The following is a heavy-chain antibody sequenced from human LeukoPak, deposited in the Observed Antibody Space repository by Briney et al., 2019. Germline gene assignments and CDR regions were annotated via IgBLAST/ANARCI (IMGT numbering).Heavy chain of an antibody. J-gene: IGHJ4*02. CDR1: GGSISSSSYY. CDR3: ARDRSGYDLAY. V-gene: IGHV4-39*02. D-gene: IGHD5-12*01. CDR2: IYYSGST. Sequence: PSETLSLTCTVSGGSISSSSYYLGWIRQPPGKGLEWIGSIYYSGSTYYNPSLKSRVTISVDTSKNQFSLKLSSVTAADTAVYYCARDRSGYDLAYWGQGTLVTVSS.